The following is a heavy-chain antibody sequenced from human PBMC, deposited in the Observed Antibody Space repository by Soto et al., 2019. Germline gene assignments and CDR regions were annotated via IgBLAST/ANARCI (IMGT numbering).Heavy chain of an antibody. J-gene: IGHJ5*02. D-gene: IGHD3-3*01. CDR1: GGSISSGGYY. Sequence: SETLSLTCTVSGGSISSGGYYWSWIRQHPGKGLEWIGYIYYSGSTYYNPSLKSRVTISVDTSKNQFSLKLSSVTAADTAVYYCARGPDYDFWSPRGWFDPWGQGTLVTVSS. CDR2: IYYSGST. CDR3: ARGPDYDFWSPRGWFDP. V-gene: IGHV4-31*03.